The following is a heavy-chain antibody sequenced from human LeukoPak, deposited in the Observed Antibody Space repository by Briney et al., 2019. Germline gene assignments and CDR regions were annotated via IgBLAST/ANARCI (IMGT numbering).Heavy chain of an antibody. D-gene: IGHD3-16*01. CDR1: GGSISSYY. CDR3: ARAAEVGDYYYYYMDV. CDR2: IYYSGST. J-gene: IGHJ6*03. V-gene: IGHV4-59*01. Sequence: SETLSLTCTVSGGSISSYYWSWIRQPPGKGLEWIGYIYYSGSTNYNPSLKSRVTISVDTSKNQFSLKLSSVTAADTAVYYCARAAEVGDYYYYYMDVCGKGTTVTVSS.